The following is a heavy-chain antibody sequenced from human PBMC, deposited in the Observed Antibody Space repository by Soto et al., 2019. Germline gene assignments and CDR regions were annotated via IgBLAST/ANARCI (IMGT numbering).Heavy chain of an antibody. V-gene: IGHV4-59*01. CDR2: IYYSGST. Sequence: PSETLSLTCTVSGGSISSYYWSWIRQPPGKGLEWIGYIYYSGSTNYNPSLNSRVTISVDTSKNQFSLKLTSVTAADTAVYYCARDVAAAGTLGMYDYWGQGTLVTVSS. CDR3: ARDVAAAGTLGMYDY. CDR1: GGSISSYY. J-gene: IGHJ4*02. D-gene: IGHD6-13*01.